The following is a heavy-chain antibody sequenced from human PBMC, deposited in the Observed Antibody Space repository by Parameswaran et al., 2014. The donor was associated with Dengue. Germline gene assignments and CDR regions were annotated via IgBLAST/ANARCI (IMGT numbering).Heavy chain of an antibody. J-gene: IGHJ1*01. CDR3: ARGRGVILWSGGYFHH. V-gene: IGHV1-18*01. CDR2: INPYNGNT. D-gene: IGHD3-10*02. Sequence: WVRQAPGQGLEWMGWINPYNGNTNYGQNLQGRVTMTTDTPTTTAYMELRSLRSDDTAVYYCARGRGVILWSGGYFHHWGQGTLVTVSS.